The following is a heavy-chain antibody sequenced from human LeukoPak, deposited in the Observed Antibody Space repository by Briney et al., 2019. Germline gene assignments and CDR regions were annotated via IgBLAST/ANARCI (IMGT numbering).Heavy chain of an antibody. J-gene: IGHJ4*02. CDR2: ISSSSSYI. Sequence: GGSLRLSCAASGFTFSSYSMNWVRQAPGKGLEWVSSISSSSSYICYADSVKGRFTISRDNAKNSLYLQMNSLRAEDTAVYYCARDRGDGYNVFDYWGQGTLVTVSS. CDR3: ARDRGDGYNVFDY. D-gene: IGHD5-24*01. CDR1: GFTFSSYS. V-gene: IGHV3-21*01.